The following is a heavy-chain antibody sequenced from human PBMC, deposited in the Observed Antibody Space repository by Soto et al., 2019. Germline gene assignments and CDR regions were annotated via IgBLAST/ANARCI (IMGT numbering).Heavy chain of an antibody. CDR2: ISAYNGNT. CDR3: ATTTHLVVTAIPTDAFDI. Sequence: ASVKVSCKASGYTFTSYGISWVRQAPGQGLEWMGWISAYNGNTNYAQKFQGRVTMTTDTSTSTAYMELRSLRSDDTAVYYCATTTHLVVTAIPTDAFDIWGQGTMVTVSS. V-gene: IGHV1-18*01. D-gene: IGHD2-21*02. J-gene: IGHJ3*02. CDR1: GYTFTSYG.